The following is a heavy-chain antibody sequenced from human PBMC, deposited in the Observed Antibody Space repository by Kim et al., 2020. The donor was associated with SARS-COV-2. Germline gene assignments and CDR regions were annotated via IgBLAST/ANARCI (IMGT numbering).Heavy chain of an antibody. CDR2: ISYDGSNK. CDR3: AKDLAVAGIYYYYYGMDV. V-gene: IGHV3-30*18. D-gene: IGHD6-19*01. CDR1: GFTFSSYG. J-gene: IGHJ6*02. Sequence: GGSLRLSCAASGFTFSSYGMHWVRQAPGKGLEWVAVISYDGSNKYYADSVKGRFTISRDNSKNTLYLQMNSLRAEDTAVYYCAKDLAVAGIYYYYYGMDVWGQGTTVTVSS.